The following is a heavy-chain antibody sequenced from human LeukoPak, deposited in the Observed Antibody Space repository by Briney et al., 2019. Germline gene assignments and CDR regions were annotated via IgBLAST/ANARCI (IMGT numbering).Heavy chain of an antibody. CDR3: AREGSGWYSGYYYGMDV. CDR2: INSDGSST. CDR1: GFTFSSYW. Sequence: GGSLRLSCAASGFTFSSYWMHWVRQAPGKGLVWVSRINSDGSSTSYADSVKGRFTISRDNAKNTLYLQMNSLRAEDTAVYYCAREGSGWYSGYYYGMDVWGQGTTVTVSS. D-gene: IGHD6-19*01. V-gene: IGHV3-74*01. J-gene: IGHJ6*02.